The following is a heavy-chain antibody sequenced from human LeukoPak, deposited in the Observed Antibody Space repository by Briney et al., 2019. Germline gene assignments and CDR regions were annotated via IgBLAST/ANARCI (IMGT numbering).Heavy chain of an antibody. CDR1: GGSFSGYY. J-gene: IGHJ2*01. Sequence: PSETLSLTCAVYGGSFSGYYWSWIRQPPGKGLEWIGEINHSGSTNYNPSLKSRVTISVDTSKNQFSLKLSSVTAADTAVYYCARKSTYFFGGVYYTTFNYGGR. CDR3: ARKSTYFFGGVYYTTFNY. V-gene: IGHV4-34*01. CDR2: INHSGST. D-gene: IGHD3-16*01.